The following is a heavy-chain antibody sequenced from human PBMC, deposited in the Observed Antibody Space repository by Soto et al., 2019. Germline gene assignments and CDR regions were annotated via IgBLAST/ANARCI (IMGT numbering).Heavy chain of an antibody. CDR1: GYTFTSYY. D-gene: IGHD3-10*01. Sequence: ASVKVSCKASGYTFTSYYMHWVRQAPGQGLEWMGIINPSGGSTSYAQKFQGRVTMTRDTSTSTVYMELSSLRSEDTAVYYCAREYITMVRGVIMNYYGMDVWGQGTTVTVSS. J-gene: IGHJ6*02. CDR2: INPSGGST. CDR3: AREYITMVRGVIMNYYGMDV. V-gene: IGHV1-46*01.